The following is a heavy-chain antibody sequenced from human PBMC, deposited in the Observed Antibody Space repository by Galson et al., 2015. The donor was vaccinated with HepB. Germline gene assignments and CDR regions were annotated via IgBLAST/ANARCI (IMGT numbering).Heavy chain of an antibody. J-gene: IGHJ2*01. V-gene: IGHV4-31*03. CDR3: ASSRIAYCGGDCYSGWYFDL. Sequence: SLTCTVSGGSISSGGYYWSWIRQHPGKGLEWIGYIYYSGSTYYNPSLKSRVTISVDTSKNQFSLKLSSVTAADTAVYYCASSRIAYCGGDCYSGWYFDLWGRGTLVTVSS. CDR1: GGSISSGGYY. CDR2: IYYSGST. D-gene: IGHD2-21*02.